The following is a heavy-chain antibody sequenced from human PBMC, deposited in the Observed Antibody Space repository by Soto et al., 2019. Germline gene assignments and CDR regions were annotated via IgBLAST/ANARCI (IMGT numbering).Heavy chain of an antibody. CDR1: GGTFSSYA. J-gene: IGHJ6*02. CDR3: ARTDGDSGYDLVDYYYGMDV. D-gene: IGHD5-12*01. V-gene: IGHV1-69*12. Sequence: QVQLVQSGAEVKKPGSSVKVSCKASGGTFSSYAISWVRQAPGQGLEWMGGIIPIFGTANYAQKFQGRVTITADETTSTAYMELSSLRSEDTAVYYCARTDGDSGYDLVDYYYGMDVWGQGTTVTVSS. CDR2: IIPIFGTA.